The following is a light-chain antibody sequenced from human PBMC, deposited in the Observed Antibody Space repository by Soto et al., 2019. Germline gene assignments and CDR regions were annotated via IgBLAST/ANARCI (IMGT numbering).Light chain of an antibody. CDR3: SSYAGFNVV. J-gene: IGLJ2*01. CDR1: SSDVGGYNY. Sequence: QSALTQPPSASGSPGQSVTISCTGTSSDVGGYNYVSWYQQHPGKAPKLMIYEVSKRPSGVPDRFSGSRSGNTASLTVSGLQAVDEADYYCSSYAGFNVVFGGGTQLTVL. V-gene: IGLV2-8*01. CDR2: EVS.